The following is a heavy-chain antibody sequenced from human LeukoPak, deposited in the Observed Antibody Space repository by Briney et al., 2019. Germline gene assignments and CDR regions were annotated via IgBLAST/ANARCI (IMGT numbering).Heavy chain of an antibody. CDR3: ASMIVVVTAQDAFDI. CDR2: ISSSSSTI. Sequence: ISSSSSTIYYADSVKGRFTISRDNAKNSLYLQMNSLRAEDTAVYYCASMIVVVTAQDAFDIWGQGTMVTVSS. J-gene: IGHJ3*02. D-gene: IGHD2-21*02. V-gene: IGHV3-48*04.